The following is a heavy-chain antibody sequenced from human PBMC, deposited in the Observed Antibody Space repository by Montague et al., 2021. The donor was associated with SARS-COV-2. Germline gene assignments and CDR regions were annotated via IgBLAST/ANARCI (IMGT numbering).Heavy chain of an antibody. CDR2: IKEDGSGK. V-gene: IGHV3-7*05. D-gene: IGHD5-12*01. CDR1: GFTFSSYW. J-gene: IGHJ4*02. CDR3: ARDFAHYTGYVAGYFDY. Sequence: SLRLFCAASGFTFSSYWMSWVRQAPRKGLEWVASIKEDGSGKDYVESVKGRFTISRDNAKNSLHLQMNSLRADDTAVYYCARDFAHYTGYVAGYFDYWGQGTLVTVSS.